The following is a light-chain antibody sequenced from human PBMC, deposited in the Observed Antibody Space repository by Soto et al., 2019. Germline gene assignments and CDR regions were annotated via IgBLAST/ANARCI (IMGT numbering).Light chain of an antibody. CDR1: QSIDAW. CDR3: QQYNSYPKT. Sequence: DVQMTQSPSTLSASIGDTVTITCRASQSIDAWLAWYQQKPGRPPKLLIYRASILENGVPSRFIGRGSGTEFTLTISGLRPDDLGTYFYQQYNSYPKTFGEGTKLDI. CDR2: RAS. J-gene: IGKJ2*01. V-gene: IGKV1-5*03.